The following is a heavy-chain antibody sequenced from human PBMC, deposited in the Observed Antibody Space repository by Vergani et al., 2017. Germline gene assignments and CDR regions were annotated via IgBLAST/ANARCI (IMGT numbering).Heavy chain of an antibody. D-gene: IGHD3-9*01. J-gene: IGHJ3*02. Sequence: QITLKESGPTLVKPTQTLTLTCTFSGFSLSTSGVGVGWIRQPPRKALEWLALIYWDDDKRYSPSLKSRLTITKDTSKNQVVLTMTNMDPVDTATYDCAHSLYYDILTGYYRGDAFDIWGQGTMVTVSS. V-gene: IGHV2-5*02. CDR2: IYWDDDK. CDR1: GFSLSTSGVG. CDR3: AHSLYYDILTGYYRGDAFDI.